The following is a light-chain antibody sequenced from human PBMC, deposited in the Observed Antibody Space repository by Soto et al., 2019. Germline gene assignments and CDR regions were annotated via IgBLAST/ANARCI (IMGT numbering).Light chain of an antibody. CDR2: GAS. CDR1: QSVSSN. V-gene: IGKV3-15*01. J-gene: IGKJ4*01. CDR3: QQYNVWPLT. Sequence: EIVMTQSPATLSVSPGERATLSCRASQSVSSNLAWYQQKPGQAPRLLIYGASTRATGLPDRISGSGSGTEFTLTISSLQSEDFALYYCQQYNVWPLTFGGGTKVEIK.